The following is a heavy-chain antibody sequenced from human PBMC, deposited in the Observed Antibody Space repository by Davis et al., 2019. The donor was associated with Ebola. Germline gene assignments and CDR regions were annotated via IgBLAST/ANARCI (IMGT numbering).Heavy chain of an antibody. D-gene: IGHD3-3*01. CDR3: ARTNYDYRSGYTYWYFDL. CDR2: IYAGDSET. Sequence: GESLKISCTGSGYTFTSHWIAWFRQVPGKGLEWVGIIYAGDSETRYSPSFQGQVIISVDKSINTAYLQWSSLKAPDSAIYYCARTNYDYRSGYTYWYFDLWGRGTLVTVSS. CDR1: GYTFTSHW. V-gene: IGHV5-51*01. J-gene: IGHJ2*01.